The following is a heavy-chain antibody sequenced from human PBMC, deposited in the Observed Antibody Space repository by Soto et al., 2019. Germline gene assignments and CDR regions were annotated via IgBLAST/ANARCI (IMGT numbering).Heavy chain of an antibody. D-gene: IGHD6-19*01. J-gene: IGHJ4*02. CDR1: GFPFSSYA. Sequence: GGSLRLSCAASGFPFSSYAMSWVRQAPGKGLEWVSAISGSGGSTYYADSVKGRFTISRDNSKNTLYLQMNSLRAEDTAVYYYAKDLLRSSGWYSFKRGLMGYFDYWGQGTLVTVSS. CDR3: AKDLLRSSGWYSFKRGLMGYFDY. V-gene: IGHV3-23*01. CDR2: ISGSGGST.